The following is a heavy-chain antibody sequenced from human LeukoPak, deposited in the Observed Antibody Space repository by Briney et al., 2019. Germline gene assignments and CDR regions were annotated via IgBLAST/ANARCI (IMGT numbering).Heavy chain of an antibody. CDR2: IDHSGRT. Sequence: NRSETLSLTCAVYGGSFSGYYWSWIRQPPGKGLEWIGEIDHSGRTNSNASLKSRVTISVDMSKNQFSLRLSSVTAADTAVYYCARKSIVTAGRKPYDFWDQGTLVTVSP. CDR1: GGSFSGYY. CDR3: ARKSIVTAGRKPYDF. J-gene: IGHJ4*02. V-gene: IGHV4-34*01. D-gene: IGHD6-13*01.